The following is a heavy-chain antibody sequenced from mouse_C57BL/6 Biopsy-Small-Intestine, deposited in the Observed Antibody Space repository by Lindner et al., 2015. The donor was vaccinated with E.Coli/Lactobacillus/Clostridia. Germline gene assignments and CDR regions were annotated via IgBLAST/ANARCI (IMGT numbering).Heavy chain of an antibody. CDR2: IDPSDSET. CDR1: GYTFTSYW. D-gene: IGHD2-5*01. J-gene: IGHJ2*01. V-gene: IGHV1-52*01. Sequence: VQLQESGPELVKPGASVKLSCKASGYTFTSYWMHWVKQRPGQGLEWIGKIDPSDSETHYNQKFKDKATLTVDKSSSTAYMQLNSLTSEDSAVYYCARHYYSNLEHFDYWGQGTTLTVSS. CDR3: ARHYYSNLEHFDY.